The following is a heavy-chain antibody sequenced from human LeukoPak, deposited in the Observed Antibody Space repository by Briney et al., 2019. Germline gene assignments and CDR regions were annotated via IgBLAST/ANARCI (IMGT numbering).Heavy chain of an antibody. CDR1: GFTFSSYA. Sequence: PGGSLRLSCAASGFTFSSYAMSWVRQAPGKGLEWVSAISGSGGSTYYADSVKGRFTISRDNSKNTLYLQMNSLRAEDTAVYYCAKDLGSSGWHMDDAFDIWGQGTMVTVSS. CDR3: AKDLGSSGWHMDDAFDI. CDR2: ISGSGGST. J-gene: IGHJ3*02. V-gene: IGHV3-23*01. D-gene: IGHD6-19*01.